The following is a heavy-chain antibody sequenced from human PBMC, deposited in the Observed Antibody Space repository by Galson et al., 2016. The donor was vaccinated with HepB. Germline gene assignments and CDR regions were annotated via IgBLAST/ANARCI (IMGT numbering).Heavy chain of an antibody. D-gene: IGHD1-26*01. CDR2: INGDGSST. Sequence: SLRLSCAASGFSFSSYWMHWVRQAPGKGLVWVSRINGDGSSTSYADYVKGRFTISRDNAKNTLYLQMNSLRAEDTAVYFCARFSGRYNGDFDYWGQGTLVTVSS. V-gene: IGHV3-74*01. J-gene: IGHJ4*02. CDR3: ARFSGRYNGDFDY. CDR1: GFSFSSYW.